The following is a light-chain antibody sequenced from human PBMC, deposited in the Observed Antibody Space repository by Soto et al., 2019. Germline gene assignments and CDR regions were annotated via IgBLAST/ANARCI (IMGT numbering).Light chain of an antibody. J-gene: IGLJ3*02. CDR2: SNN. Sequence: QSVLNQPPSASATPGQRVTISCSGSRSNIGSNFVNWYRQFPGTAPQLLIYSNNLRPSGVPDRISGSKSGASASLAISGLQSGDEADYHCSAWDDSLKAWVFGGGTKVTVL. V-gene: IGLV1-44*01. CDR3: SAWDDSLKAWV. CDR1: RSNIGSNF.